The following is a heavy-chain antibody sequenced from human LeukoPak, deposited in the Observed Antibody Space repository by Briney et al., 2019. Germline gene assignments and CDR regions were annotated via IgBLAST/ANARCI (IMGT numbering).Heavy chain of an antibody. CDR2: ISDSGGST. J-gene: IGHJ4*02. D-gene: IGHD3-10*01. V-gene: IGHV3-23*01. Sequence: SGGSLRLSCAVSGITLSNYGMSWVRQAPGKGLEWVAGISDSGGSTKYADSVKGRFTIARDNRKNTLYLQMNSLRAEDTAVYYCVREMDGEYASGTLFDLWGQGNMVTVSS. CDR1: GITLSNYG. CDR3: VREMDGEYASGTLFDL.